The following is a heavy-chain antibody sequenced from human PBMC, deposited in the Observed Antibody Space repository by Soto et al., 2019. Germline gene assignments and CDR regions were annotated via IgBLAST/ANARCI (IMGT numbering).Heavy chain of an antibody. D-gene: IGHD3-22*01. CDR3: ARDRAYYYDSSGYYLKGYFDY. CDR2: IFHSGST. Sequence: PSETLSLTCAVSGGSIRSNNRWSWVRQPPGKGLEWIGEIFHSGSTNYNPSLKSRVTISVDRSKNQFSLKLSSVTAADTAVYYCARDRAYYYDSSGYYLKGYFDYWGQGTLVTVSS. CDR1: GGSIRSNNR. J-gene: IGHJ4*02. V-gene: IGHV4-4*02.